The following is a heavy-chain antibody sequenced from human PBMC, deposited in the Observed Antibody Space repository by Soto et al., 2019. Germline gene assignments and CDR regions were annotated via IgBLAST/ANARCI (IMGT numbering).Heavy chain of an antibody. Sequence: GGSLRLSCAASGFTFDDYAMHWVRQAPGKGLQWVSGISWNSASTGYAESVRGRFTISRDNTKNSLYLQISSLRLEDMAIYYCVKDTKHMGTLGWFDSWGKGTLVTVSS. V-gene: IGHV3-9*03. CDR2: ISWNSAST. CDR1: GFTFDDYA. CDR3: VKDTKHMGTLGWFDS. D-gene: IGHD7-27*01. J-gene: IGHJ5*01.